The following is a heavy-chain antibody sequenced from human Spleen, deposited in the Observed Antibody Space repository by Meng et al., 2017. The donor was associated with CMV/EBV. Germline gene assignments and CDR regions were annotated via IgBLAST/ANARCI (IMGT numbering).Heavy chain of an antibody. CDR3: ARASWDYSGRYYFDY. V-gene: IGHV4-59*01. CDR1: GASMNNYY. CDR2: TNHSGIA. Sequence: SETLSLTCTVSGASMNNYYWNWIRQPPGKGLEWIGYTNHSGIAKYDPALKSRLSISVDTSKNQFSLKLSSVTAADTAVYYCARASWDYSGRYYFDYWGQGTLVTVSS. J-gene: IGHJ4*02. D-gene: IGHD5-12*01.